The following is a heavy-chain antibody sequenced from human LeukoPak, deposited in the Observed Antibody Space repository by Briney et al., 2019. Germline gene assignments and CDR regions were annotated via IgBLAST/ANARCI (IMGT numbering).Heavy chain of an antibody. J-gene: IGHJ3*02. D-gene: IGHD3-3*01. CDR3: ARERGVILLESKDAFDI. CDR1: GYTFTSYA. V-gene: IGHV1-3*01. CDR2: INAGNGNT. Sequence: ASVKVSCKASGYTFTSYAMHWVRQAPGQRLEWMGWINAGNGNTKYSQKFQGKVTITTDESTSTAYMELSSLRSEDTAVYYCARERGVILLESKDAFDIWGQGTMVTVSS.